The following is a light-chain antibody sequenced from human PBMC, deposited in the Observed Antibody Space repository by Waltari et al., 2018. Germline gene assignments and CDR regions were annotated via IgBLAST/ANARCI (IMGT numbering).Light chain of an antibody. CDR2: GAS. J-gene: IGKJ1*01. Sequence: EIVLTQSPGTLSLSPGERATLSCRASQSVSSSYLAWYQQTPGQAPRVLIHGASNRATCIPDRFSGSGSGTDFTLTISRLEPEDFAVYYCQQYGSSPWTFGQGTKVEIK. CDR1: QSVSSSY. CDR3: QQYGSSPWT. V-gene: IGKV3-20*01.